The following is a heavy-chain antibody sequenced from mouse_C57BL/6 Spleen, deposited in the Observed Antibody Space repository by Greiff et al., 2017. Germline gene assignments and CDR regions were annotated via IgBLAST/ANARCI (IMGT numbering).Heavy chain of an antibody. J-gene: IGHJ1*03. CDR2: IHPNSGST. CDR1: GYTFTSYW. Sequence: VQLQQPGAELVKPGASVTLSCKASGYTFTSYWMHWVKQRPGQGLEWIGMIHPNSGSTNYNEKFKSKATLTVDKSSSTAYMQLSSLTSEDSAVYYCAREEGGYFDVWGTGTTVTVSS. CDR3: AREEGGYFDV. V-gene: IGHV1-64*01.